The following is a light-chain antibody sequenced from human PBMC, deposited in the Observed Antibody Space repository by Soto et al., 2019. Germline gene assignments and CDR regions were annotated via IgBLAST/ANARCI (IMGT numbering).Light chain of an antibody. CDR1: SSDIGDYNS. J-gene: IGLJ2*01. CDR2: EVS. Sequence: QSALTQPASVSGSPGQSITMSCTGTSSDIGDYNSVSWYQHHPGKAPKLMIYEVSNRPSGVSNRFSGSKSGNTASLTISGLQAEDAADYYCSSFTSISTLVFGGGTKLTVL. V-gene: IGLV2-14*01. CDR3: SSFTSISTLV.